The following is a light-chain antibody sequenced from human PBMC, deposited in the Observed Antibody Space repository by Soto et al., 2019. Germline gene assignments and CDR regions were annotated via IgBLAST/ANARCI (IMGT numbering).Light chain of an antibody. CDR3: QQYGSSVLT. J-gene: IGKJ4*01. V-gene: IGKV3-20*01. Sequence: ESGLTQSPDTLSLSPGERATLSFRASQSVSTNSLAWYQQNPGQAPRPLIYGASSRATGTPDRFSGSGSGTDFTLIISRLEPEDFAVYYCQQYGSSVLTFGGGTKVDI. CDR1: QSVSTNS. CDR2: GAS.